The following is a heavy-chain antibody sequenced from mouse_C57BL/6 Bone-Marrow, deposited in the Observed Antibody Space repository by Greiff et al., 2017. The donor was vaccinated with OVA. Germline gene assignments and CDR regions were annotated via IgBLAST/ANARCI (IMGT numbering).Heavy chain of an antibody. CDR2: ISYDGSN. CDR3: ARRAEYDGFAY. D-gene: IGHD2-14*01. V-gene: IGHV3-6*01. J-gene: IGHJ3*01. CDR1: GYSITSGYY. Sequence: ESGPGLVKPSQSLSLTCSVTGYSITSGYYWNWIRQFPGNKLEWMGYISYDGSNNYNPSLKNRISITRDTSKNQFFLKLNSVTTEDTATYYCARRAEYDGFAYWGQGTLVTVSA.